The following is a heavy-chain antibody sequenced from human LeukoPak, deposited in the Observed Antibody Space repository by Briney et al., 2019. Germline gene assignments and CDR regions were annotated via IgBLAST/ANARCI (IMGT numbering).Heavy chain of an antibody. V-gene: IGHV4-38-2*01. J-gene: IGHJ4*02. CDR1: GYSISSGYY. CDR2: IYHSGST. Sequence: PSETLSLTCAVSGYSISSGYYWGWIRQPPGKGLEWIGSIYHSGSTYYNPSLKSRVTMSVDTSKNQFSLKLSSVTAADTAVYYCARAGGRDYFDYWGQGTLVTVSS. CDR3: ARAGGRDYFDY. D-gene: IGHD3-10*01.